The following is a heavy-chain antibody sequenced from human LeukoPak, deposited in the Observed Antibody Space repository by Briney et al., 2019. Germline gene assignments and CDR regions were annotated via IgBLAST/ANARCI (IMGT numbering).Heavy chain of an antibody. CDR1: GYTFTIYD. V-gene: IGHV1-69*06. Sequence: GASVKVSRKASGYTFTIYDISWVRQAPGQGREWMGGIIPIFGTANYAQKFQGRVTITADKSTSTAYMELSSLRSEDTAVYYCARDRRVRWEPGAFDCWGQGTLVTVSS. J-gene: IGHJ4*02. CDR2: IIPIFGTA. CDR3: ARDRRVRWEPGAFDC. D-gene: IGHD1-14*01.